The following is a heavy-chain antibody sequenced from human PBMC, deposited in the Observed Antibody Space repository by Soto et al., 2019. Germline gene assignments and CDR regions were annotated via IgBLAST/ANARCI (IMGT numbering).Heavy chain of an antibody. J-gene: IGHJ6*02. Sequence: QVQLVESGGGVVQPGRSLRLSCAASGFSFSSYGMHWVGQAPGKGLEWVAVIWYDGSNKYYADSVKGRLTISRDNSKNTVYLQMNSLRAEDTAVYYCARGSYSVAYGMDVWGQGTTVTVPS. CDR1: GFSFSSYG. CDR3: ARGSYSVAYGMDV. V-gene: IGHV3-33*01. CDR2: IWYDGSNK. D-gene: IGHD1-26*01.